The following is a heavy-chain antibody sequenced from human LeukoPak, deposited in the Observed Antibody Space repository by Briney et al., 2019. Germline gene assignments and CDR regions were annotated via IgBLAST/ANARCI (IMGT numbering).Heavy chain of an antibody. CDR2: MNPNSGNT. CDR3: ARGSSLYYYDGSVLGY. Sequence: ASVKVSCKASGYTFTSYGINWVRQATGQGLEWMGWMNPNSGNTGYAQEFQGRVTMTRNTSISTAYMELSSLRSEDTAVYYCARGSSLYYYDGSVLGYWGQGTLVTVSS. J-gene: IGHJ4*02. CDR1: GYTFTSYG. D-gene: IGHD3-22*01. V-gene: IGHV1-8*01.